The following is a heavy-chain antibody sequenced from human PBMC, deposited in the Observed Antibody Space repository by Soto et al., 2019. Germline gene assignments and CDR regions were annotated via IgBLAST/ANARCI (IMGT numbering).Heavy chain of an antibody. J-gene: IGHJ6*03. V-gene: IGHV4-39*01. D-gene: IGHD3-10*01. Sequence: QLQLQESGPGLVKPSETLSLTCTVSGGSISSSSYYWGWIRQPPGKGLEWIGSIYYSGSTYYNPSLKSRVTIPVVQSKNRCFLNLSAVAAADTAVCVCVSHINGSGSFWSPRYYYYYMDVWGKGTTITVSS. CDR2: IYYSGST. CDR3: VSHINGSGSFWSPRYYYYYMDV. CDR1: GGSISSSSYY.